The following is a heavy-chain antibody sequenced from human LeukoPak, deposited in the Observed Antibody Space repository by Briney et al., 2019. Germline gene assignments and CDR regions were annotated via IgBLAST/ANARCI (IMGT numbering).Heavy chain of an antibody. D-gene: IGHD2-2*01. CDR2: IYHSGST. CDR3: ARSLVVPAHYYYYYYMDV. Sequence: PSETLSLTCTVSGGSLSSSSYYWGWIRQPPGKGLEWIGSIYHSGSTYYNPFLNSRVTISVDTSKNQFSLKLRSVPAADTAVYYCARSLVVPAHYYYYYYMDVWGKGTTVTVSS. J-gene: IGHJ6*03. V-gene: IGHV4-39*01. CDR1: GGSLSSSSYY.